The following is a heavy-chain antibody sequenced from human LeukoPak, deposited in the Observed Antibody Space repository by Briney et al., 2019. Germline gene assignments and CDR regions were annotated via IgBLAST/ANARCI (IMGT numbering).Heavy chain of an antibody. Sequence: GGSLRLSCAASGFTFSSYAMSWVRQAPGKGLEWVSAISGSGGSTYYADSVKGRFTISRDNSKNTLYLQMNSLRAEDTAVYYCAKNVWGSYRSNYFDYWGQGTLVTVSS. CDR1: GFTFSSYA. J-gene: IGHJ4*02. D-gene: IGHD3-16*02. CDR2: ISGSGGST. V-gene: IGHV3-23*01. CDR3: AKNVWGSYRSNYFDY.